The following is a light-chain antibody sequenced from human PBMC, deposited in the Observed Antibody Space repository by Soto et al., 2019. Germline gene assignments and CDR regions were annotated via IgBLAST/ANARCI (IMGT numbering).Light chain of an antibody. CDR2: GNN. J-gene: IGLJ1*01. V-gene: IGLV1-40*01. CDR3: QSYDGSLSGYV. Sequence: QSVLTQPASVSGSPGQRVTISCTGSSANIGAGFDVHWYQQLPGTAPELLIYGNNNRPSGVPDRFSGSKSGTSASLAITGLQAEDEADYYCQSYDGSLSGYVFGTGTKVTVL. CDR1: SANIGAGFD.